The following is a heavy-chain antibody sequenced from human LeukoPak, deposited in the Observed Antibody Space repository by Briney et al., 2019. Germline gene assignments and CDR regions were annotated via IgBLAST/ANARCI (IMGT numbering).Heavy chain of an antibody. V-gene: IGHV3-66*01. CDR3: VREGLGLGDHYFDY. CDR1: GFTVSSNY. CDR2: IYIGGNT. J-gene: IGHJ4*02. Sequence: GGSLRLSCAAAGFTVSSNYMSWVHQAPGKGLEWVSVIYIGGNTYYADSVKGRFTISRDNFKNTLYLQMNNLRAEDTAVYYCVREGLGLGDHYFDYWGQGTLVTVSS. D-gene: IGHD3-16*01.